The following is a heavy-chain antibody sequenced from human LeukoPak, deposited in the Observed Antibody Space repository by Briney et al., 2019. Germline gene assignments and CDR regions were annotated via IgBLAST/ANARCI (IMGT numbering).Heavy chain of an antibody. CDR3: ARARTRYSGSYGGAFDI. CDR2: IKQDGSEK. Sequence: GGSLRLSCAASGFNFGEFWMAWVRQTPGKGLEWVANIKQDGSEKYYVDSVKGRLTISRDNAKNSLYLQMNSLRAEDTAVYYCARARTRYSGSYGGAFDIWGQGTMVTVSS. J-gene: IGHJ3*02. V-gene: IGHV3-7*01. CDR1: GFNFGEFW. D-gene: IGHD1-26*01.